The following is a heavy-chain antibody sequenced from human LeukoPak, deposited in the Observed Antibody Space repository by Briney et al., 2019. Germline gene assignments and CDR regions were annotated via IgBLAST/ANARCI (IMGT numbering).Heavy chain of an antibody. CDR1: GFTFDDYA. CDR3: AKDRGPLLDRRAFDI. J-gene: IGHJ3*02. CDR2: ISWNSGSI. V-gene: IGHV3-9*01. Sequence: PGRSLRLSCAASGFTFDDYAMHWVRQAPGKGLEWVSGISWNSGSIGYADSVKGRFAISRDNAKNSLYLQMNSLRAEDTALYYCAKDRGPLLDRRAFDIWGQGTTVTVSS. D-gene: IGHD3-10*01.